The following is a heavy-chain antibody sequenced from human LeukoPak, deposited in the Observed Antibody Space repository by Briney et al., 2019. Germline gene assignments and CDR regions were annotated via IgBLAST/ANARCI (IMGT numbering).Heavy chain of an antibody. CDR3: ARDTARITIFGVAKYMDV. V-gene: IGHV1-2*02. CDR2: INPNSGGT. Sequence: ASVKVSCKASGYTFTGYYMHWVRQAPGQGLDWMGWINPNSGGTNYAQKFQGRVTMTRDTSISIAYMELSRLRSDDKAVYYRARDTARITIFGVAKYMDVWGKGATVTVSS. J-gene: IGHJ6*03. D-gene: IGHD3-3*01. CDR1: GYTFTGYY.